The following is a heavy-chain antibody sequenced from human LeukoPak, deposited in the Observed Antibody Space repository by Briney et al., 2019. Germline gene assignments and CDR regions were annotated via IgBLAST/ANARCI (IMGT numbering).Heavy chain of an antibody. CDR3: AKEEEMTTIFMVGFAFDY. CDR2: IRYDGSNK. CDR1: GFTFSSYG. V-gene: IGHV3-30*02. J-gene: IGHJ4*02. D-gene: IGHD5-24*01. Sequence: PGGSLRLSCAASGFTFSSYGMHWVRQAPGKGLEWVAFIRYDGSNKYYADSVKGRFTISRDNSKNTLYLQMNSLRAEDTAVYYCAKEEEMTTIFMVGFAFDYWGQGTLVTVSS.